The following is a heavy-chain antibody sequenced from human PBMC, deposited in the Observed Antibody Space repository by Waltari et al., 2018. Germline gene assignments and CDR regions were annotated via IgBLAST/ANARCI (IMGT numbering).Heavy chain of an antibody. J-gene: IGHJ5*02. CDR2: IYYSGST. D-gene: IGHD4-4*01. V-gene: IGHV4-59*01. Sequence: QVQLQESGPGLVKPSETLSLTCTVPGGSISSYYWSWIRQPPGKGLEWIGYIYYSGSTNYNPSLKSRVTISVDTSKNQFSLKLSSVTAADTAVYYCARENSNYVYWFDPWGQGTLVTVSS. CDR1: GGSISSYY. CDR3: ARENSNYVYWFDP.